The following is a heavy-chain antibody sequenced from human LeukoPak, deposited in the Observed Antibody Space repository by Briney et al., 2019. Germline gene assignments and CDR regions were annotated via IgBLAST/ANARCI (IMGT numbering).Heavy chain of an antibody. D-gene: IGHD6-6*01. CDR2: IKQDGSQR. V-gene: IGHV3-7*01. CDR1: GFTFSDYW. CDR3: ARGGGSSSRRSPIDY. J-gene: IGHJ4*02. Sequence: QTGGSLRLSCTASGFTFSDYWMTWVRQAPGKGPEWVANIKQDGSQRYYVDSVRGRFTISRDNAKNSLFLQMNGLRAEDTAVYYCARGGGSSSRRSPIDYWGQGTLVTVSS.